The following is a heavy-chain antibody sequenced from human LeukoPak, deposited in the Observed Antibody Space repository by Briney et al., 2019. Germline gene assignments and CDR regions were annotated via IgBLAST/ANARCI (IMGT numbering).Heavy chain of an antibody. V-gene: IGHV5-51*01. J-gene: IGHJ5*02. CDR1: GYSFTSYW. Sequence: GESLRISCKGSGYSFTSYWIRWVRQMPGKGLEWMGIIYPGDSDNRYSPSFQGQVTIAADKSIRTAYLQWSSLKASDTAMYYCARGSKYNWFDPWGQGTLVTVSS. CDR3: ARGSKYNWFDP. CDR2: IYPGDSDN.